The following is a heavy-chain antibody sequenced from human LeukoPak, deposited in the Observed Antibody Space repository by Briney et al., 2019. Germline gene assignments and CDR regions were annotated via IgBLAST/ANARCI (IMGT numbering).Heavy chain of an antibody. D-gene: IGHD3-3*01. J-gene: IGHJ4*02. CDR1: GFTFSGSA. CDR2: IRSKANSYAT. V-gene: IGHV3-73*01. CDR3: TRTYDFWRGYLYYFDY. Sequence: GGSLRLSCAASGFTFSGSAMHWVRQASGKGLEWVGRIRSKANSYATAYAASVKGRFTISRDDSKNTAYLQMNSLKTKDTAVYYCTRTYDFWRGYLYYFDYWGQGTLVTVSS.